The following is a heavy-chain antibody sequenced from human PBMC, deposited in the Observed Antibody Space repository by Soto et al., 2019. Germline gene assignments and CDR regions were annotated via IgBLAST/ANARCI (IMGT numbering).Heavy chain of an antibody. J-gene: IGHJ3*01. D-gene: IGHD3-3*01. Sequence: PSETLSRTCALSGDSVSSNSAAWNWIRQSPSRGLEWLGRTYYRSKWYNDYAVSVKSRITINPDTSKNKFSLQLNSVTPEDTAVYYCARASWPYYDFCCCYYTGIDVFDFWAQGTM. CDR1: GDSVSSNSAA. CDR3: ARASWPYYDFCCCYYTGIDVFDF. V-gene: IGHV6-1*01. CDR2: TYYRSKWYN.